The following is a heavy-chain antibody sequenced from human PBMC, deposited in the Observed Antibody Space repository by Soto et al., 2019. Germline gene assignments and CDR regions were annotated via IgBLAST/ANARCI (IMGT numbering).Heavy chain of an antibody. Sequence: SETMSLTCTVSGGSISSSGYYWGWIRQPPGKGLEWIGSIYYSGSTYYNPSLKSRVTISVDTSKSQFSLKLSSVTAADTAVYYCTCIFSGGYGYGFYYYGMDVWGQGTTVTVSS. CDR1: GGSISSSGYY. J-gene: IGHJ6*02. V-gene: IGHV4-39*01. CDR2: IYYSGST. CDR3: TCIFSGGYGYGFYYYGMDV. D-gene: IGHD5-18*01.